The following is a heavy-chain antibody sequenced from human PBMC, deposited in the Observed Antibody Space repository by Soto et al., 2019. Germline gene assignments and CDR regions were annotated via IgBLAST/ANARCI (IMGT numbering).Heavy chain of an antibody. CDR3: ARVVPGAEAWFGP. J-gene: IGHJ5*02. D-gene: IGHD2-2*01. V-gene: IGHV1-18*01. CDR2: ISLYSDGT. Sequence: QVQLLQSGGEVKRPGASVKVSCKTSGYTFSNYGITWVRQAPGQPLEWLGWISLYSDGTNYAQKFQGRVSMTTDTSTTTAYMELTSLRSDDTAVYYCARVVPGAEAWFGPWGQGTLVTVSS. CDR1: GYTFSNYG.